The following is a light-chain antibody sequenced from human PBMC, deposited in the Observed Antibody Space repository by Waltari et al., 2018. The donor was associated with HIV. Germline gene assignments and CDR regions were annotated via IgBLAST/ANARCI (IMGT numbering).Light chain of an antibody. V-gene: IGLV2-8*01. CDR2: DFS. CDR3: TSYAGSDNLV. J-gene: IGLJ3*02. Sequence: QSALTQPPSASGSPGQSVPISCTGTSSDAGGYNYVPWYQQHPGKAPKLMIFDFSKRPSGFPDRFSGSKSGNTASLTVSGLQAEDEADYYCTSYAGSDNLVFGGGTKLTVL. CDR1: SSDAGGYNY.